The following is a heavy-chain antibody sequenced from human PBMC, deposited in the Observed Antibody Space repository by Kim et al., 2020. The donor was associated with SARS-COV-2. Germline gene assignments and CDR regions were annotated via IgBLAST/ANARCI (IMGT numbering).Heavy chain of an antibody. CDR1: GFTFSSYA. CDR2: ISGSGGST. J-gene: IGHJ4*02. Sequence: GGSLRLSCAASGFTFSSYAMSWVRQAPGKGLEWVSAISGSGGSTYYADSVKGRFTISRDNSNNTLYLQMNSLRAEDTAVYYCAKDPGWEVGATDYWGQGTLVTVPS. CDR3: AKDPGWEVGATDY. V-gene: IGHV3-23*01. D-gene: IGHD1-26*01.